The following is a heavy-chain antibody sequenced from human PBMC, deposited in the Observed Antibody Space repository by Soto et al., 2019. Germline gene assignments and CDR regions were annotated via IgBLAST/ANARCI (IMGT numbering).Heavy chain of an antibody. CDR2: INNDGTIT. Sequence: GSLRLSCAASEFVFRSYWMHWVRQAPGKGLVWVSRINNDGTITQYADSVRGRFTISRDNSKKMLYLNMNNLRAEDTAMYYYARSDVKVWGQGTLVTVSS. V-gene: IGHV3-74*03. J-gene: IGHJ4*02. CDR1: EFVFRSYW. CDR3: ARSDVKV.